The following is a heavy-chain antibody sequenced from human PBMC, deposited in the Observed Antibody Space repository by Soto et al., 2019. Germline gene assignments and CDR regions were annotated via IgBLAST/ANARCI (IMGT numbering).Heavy chain of an antibody. Sequence: EVQLVESGGGLVQTGGSLRLSCAASGFTFSRYWMKWVRQAPGKGLEWVANIKQDGSETYYVDSVKGRFTISRDNVKNSLFLQMNSLRAEDTAVYYCAGGSGWLSDSWGQGTLVTVSS. CDR3: AGGSGWLSDS. CDR1: GFTFSRYW. CDR2: IKQDGSET. J-gene: IGHJ4*02. V-gene: IGHV3-7*05. D-gene: IGHD6-19*01.